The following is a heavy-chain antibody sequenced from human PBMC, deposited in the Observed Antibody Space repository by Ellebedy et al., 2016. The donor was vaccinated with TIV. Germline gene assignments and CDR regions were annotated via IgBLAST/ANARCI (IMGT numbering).Heavy chain of an antibody. V-gene: IGHV3-66*01. CDR2: IYSGGST. D-gene: IGHD4-17*01. CDR3: ARDSNYGDDYYYYGMDV. CDR1: GFTVSSNY. Sequence: GGSLRLSCAASGFTVSSNYMSWVRQAPGKGLEWVSVIYSGGSTYYADSVKGRFTISRDNSKNTLYLQMNSLRAEDTAVYYCARDSNYGDDYYYYGMDVWGQGTTVTVSS. J-gene: IGHJ6*02.